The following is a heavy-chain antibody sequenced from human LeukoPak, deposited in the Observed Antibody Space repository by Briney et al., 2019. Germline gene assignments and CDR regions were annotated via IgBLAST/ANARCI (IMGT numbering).Heavy chain of an antibody. V-gene: IGHV1-2*02. CDR2: INPNSGGT. Sequence: ASVKVFCKASGYTFTGYYMHWVRQAPGQGLEWMGWINPNSGGTNYAQKFQGRVTMTRDTPISTAYMELSRLRSDDTAVYYCARGTVTFSYWYFDLWGRGTLVTVSS. CDR3: ARGTVTFSYWYFDL. D-gene: IGHD4-17*01. J-gene: IGHJ2*01. CDR1: GYTFTGYY.